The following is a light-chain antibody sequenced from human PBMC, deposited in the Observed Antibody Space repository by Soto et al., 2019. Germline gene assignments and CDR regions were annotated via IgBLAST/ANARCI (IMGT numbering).Light chain of an antibody. V-gene: IGKV3-20*01. CDR2: AAS. CDR3: QQQGT. J-gene: IGKJ2*01. Sequence: EIVLTQSPGTLSLSPGERATLSCRASEFLSSSYLVWYQQKPGQAPRLLIYAASRRATGIPDRFSGSGSAIEYTLTINTLESEDFAVYYCQQQGTFGQGTKLEIK. CDR1: EFLSSSY.